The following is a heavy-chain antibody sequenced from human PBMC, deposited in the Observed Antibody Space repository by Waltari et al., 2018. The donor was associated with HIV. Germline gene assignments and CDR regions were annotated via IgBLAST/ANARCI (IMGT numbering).Heavy chain of an antibody. V-gene: IGHV3-33*01. J-gene: IGHJ4*02. CDR2: IWYDGDNK. Sequence: QVQLVESGGGVVQPARSLRLSCAASGFTFSNFAMHWVRQAQGKGLEWVAVIWYDGDNKYYADSVKGRFTISRDNSKNTLYLQMNSLRVEDTAVYYCARGGYYYDISGYYHYWGQGTLVTVSS. D-gene: IGHD3-22*01. CDR1: GFTFSNFA. CDR3: ARGGYYYDISGYYHY.